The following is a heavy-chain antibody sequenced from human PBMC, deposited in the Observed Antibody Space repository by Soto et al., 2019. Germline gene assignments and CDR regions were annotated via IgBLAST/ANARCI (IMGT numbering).Heavy chain of an antibody. V-gene: IGHV3-30-3*01. D-gene: IGHD3-10*01. CDR3: GASRRGAVPVSFGS. J-gene: IGHJ1*01. CDR2: ISKDGSVK. Sequence: QVQLVESGGRVVQPGGSLRLSCAASGFMFSSYAIHWVRQAPGKGLEWVAVISKDGSVKYYADSVRGRFSISRDKSKNTGYLEMNGMRDYVTAGFYSGASRRGAVPVSFGSWGQGTLVTVS. CDR1: GFMFSSYA.